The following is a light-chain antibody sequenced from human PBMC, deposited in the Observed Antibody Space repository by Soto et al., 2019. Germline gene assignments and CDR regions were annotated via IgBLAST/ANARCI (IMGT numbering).Light chain of an antibody. J-gene: IGKJ1*01. CDR3: QQYDSYPWT. Sequence: DIQMTQSPSTLSAFVGDRVTITCRASQSISVWLAWYQQKPGKAPKLLMYKASSLESGVPSRFSGSGSGTEFTLTISSLQSDDFATYYYQQYDSYPWTFGEGTKLELK. CDR1: QSISVW. CDR2: KAS. V-gene: IGKV1-5*03.